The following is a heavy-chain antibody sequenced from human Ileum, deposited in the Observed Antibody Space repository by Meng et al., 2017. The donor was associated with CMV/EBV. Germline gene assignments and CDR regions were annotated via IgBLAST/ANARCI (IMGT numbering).Heavy chain of an antibody. CDR1: GFAFSTFA. J-gene: IGHJ4*02. CDR2: ISDSAHGT. V-gene: IGHV3-23*01. CDR3: DGSDY. Sequence: GGSLRLSCEASGFAFSTFAMSWDRQVPGKGLEWVSTISDSAHGTHYADSVRGRFTISRDNAKNTLYLQMNNLRAEDTAIYYCDGSDYWGQGTLVTVSS. D-gene: IGHD5-24*01.